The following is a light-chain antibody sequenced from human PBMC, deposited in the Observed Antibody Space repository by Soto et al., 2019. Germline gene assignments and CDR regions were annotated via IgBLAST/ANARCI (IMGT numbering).Light chain of an antibody. CDR1: QSLLHSNGNTY. J-gene: IGKJ4*01. CDR3: ILVLHHPLT. Sequence: DIVVTQSPHSLPVTPGEPASISCRSSQSLLHSNGNTYLDWYLQKPGQSPQLLIYLGSNRASGVPDTSLRRGSGTDHTLRLSFVDAEHVLLYYFILVLHHPLTFGGGPKVQI. CDR2: LGS. V-gene: IGKV2-28*01.